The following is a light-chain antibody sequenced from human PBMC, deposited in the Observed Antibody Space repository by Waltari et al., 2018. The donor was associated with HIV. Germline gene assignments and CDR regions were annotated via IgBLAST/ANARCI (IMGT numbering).Light chain of an antibody. CDR1: SSNIENDN. V-gene: IGLV1-47*01. Sequence: QSFLPQPPSASGTPGQTVTIPCSGRSSNIENDNVYWYQQLPGMTPKLLIYKNFLRPSGVPDRFAASKSGTSASLTISGLRSADEADYYCVGWDSSLSAYVFGAGTKVAVL. CDR3: VGWDSSLSAYV. CDR2: KNF. J-gene: IGLJ1*01.